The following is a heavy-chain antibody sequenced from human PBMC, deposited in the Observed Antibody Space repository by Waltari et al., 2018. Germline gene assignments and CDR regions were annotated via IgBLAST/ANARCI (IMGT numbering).Heavy chain of an antibody. V-gene: IGHV3-21*01. J-gene: IGHJ4*02. CDR1: GFTFSSYS. D-gene: IGHD2-15*01. Sequence: EVQLVESGGGLVKPGGSLRLSCAASGFTFSSYSMNWVRQAPGKGLEWVSYISTSSSYIYYADSVKGRFTISRDNAKNSLYLQMNSLRAEDTAVYYCARGRFCSGGSCHHYFDYWGQGTLVTVSS. CDR2: ISTSSSYI. CDR3: ARGRFCSGGSCHHYFDY.